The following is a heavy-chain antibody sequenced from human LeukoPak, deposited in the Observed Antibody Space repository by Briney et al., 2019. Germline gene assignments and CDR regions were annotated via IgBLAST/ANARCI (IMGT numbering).Heavy chain of an antibody. CDR1: GFTFSSYA. D-gene: IGHD6-13*01. Sequence: GGSLRLSCAASGFTFSSYAMSWVRQAPGKGLEWVSAISGSGGSTYYADSVKGRFTISRDNSKNTLYLQMNSLRAEDTAVYYCAKESGSSWRPFDAFDIWGQGTMVTVSS. J-gene: IGHJ3*02. CDR3: AKESGSSWRPFDAFDI. V-gene: IGHV3-23*01. CDR2: ISGSGGST.